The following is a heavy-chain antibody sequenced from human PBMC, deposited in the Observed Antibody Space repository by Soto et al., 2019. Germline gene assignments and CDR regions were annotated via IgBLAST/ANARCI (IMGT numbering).Heavy chain of an antibody. V-gene: IGHV4-4*07. CDR2: LYNSGGT. CDR3: ARMYNSGFYRPEGDYYFYGMDV. D-gene: IGHD6-19*01. Sequence: QVQLRESGPGLVKPSGTLSVTCTVSGVSIADYYWSWIRQPAGKGLEWIGRLYNSGGTKSNPSLKSRVTMSADTSKNQFSLSLSSVTAADTAIYYCARMYNSGFYRPEGDYYFYGMDVWGQGTTVTVSS. J-gene: IGHJ6*02. CDR1: GVSIADYY.